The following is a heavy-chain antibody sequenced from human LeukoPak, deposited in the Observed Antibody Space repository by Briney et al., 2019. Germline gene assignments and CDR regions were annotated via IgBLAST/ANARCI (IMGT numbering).Heavy chain of an antibody. CDR3: ARGIHKTYCTSTSCYVNWFDP. V-gene: IGHV3-30*03. CDR1: GFTFSSYG. J-gene: IGHJ5*02. CDR2: ISYDGSNK. Sequence: GRSLRLSCEASGFTFSSYGMHWVRQAPGKGLEWVAVISYDGSNKYHVDSVKGRFTISRDNSKNTLYLQINSLRAEDTAVYYCARGIHKTYCTSTSCYVNWFDPWGQGTLVTVSS. D-gene: IGHD2-2*01.